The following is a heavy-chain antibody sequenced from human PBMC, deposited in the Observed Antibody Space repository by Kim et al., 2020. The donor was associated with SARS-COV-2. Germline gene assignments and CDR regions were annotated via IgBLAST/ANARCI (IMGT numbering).Heavy chain of an antibody. Sequence: SETLSLTCTVSGGSISSGGYYWSWIRQHPGKGLEWIGYIYYSGSTYYNPSLKSRVTISVDTSKNQFSLKLSSVTAADTAVYYCARSHRGDMDAFDIWGQGTMVTVSS. J-gene: IGHJ3*02. D-gene: IGHD2-21*02. V-gene: IGHV4-31*03. CDR1: GGSISSGGYY. CDR2: IYYSGST. CDR3: ARSHRGDMDAFDI.